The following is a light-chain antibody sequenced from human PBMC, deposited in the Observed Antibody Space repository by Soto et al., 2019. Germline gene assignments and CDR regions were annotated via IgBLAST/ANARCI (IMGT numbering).Light chain of an antibody. CDR2: DVT. CDR1: SSDVGAYNY. Sequence: QSVLTQPASVSGSPGQSITISCTGTSSDVGAYNYVSWYQQHPGKAPKLMIYDVTNRPSGVSNRFSGSKSGYTASLTISGLQAEDGADYYCSSNTTTSTYVFGTGTKVTV. V-gene: IGLV2-14*03. CDR3: SSNTTTSTYV. J-gene: IGLJ1*01.